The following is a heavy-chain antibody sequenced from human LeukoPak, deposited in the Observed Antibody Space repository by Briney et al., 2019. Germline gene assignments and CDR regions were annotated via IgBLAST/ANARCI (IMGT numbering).Heavy chain of an antibody. CDR1: GYTLTELS. CDR3: ATSDPTDDILTGPGAFDI. CDR2: FDPEDGEI. J-gene: IGHJ3*02. Sequence: ASVTVSCKVSGYTLTELSMHWVRQAPGKGLEWMGGFDPEDGEIIYAQKFQGRVTMTEDTSTNTAYMDLSSLRSEDTAVYYCATSDPTDDILTGPGAFDIWGQGAMVTVSS. D-gene: IGHD3-9*01. V-gene: IGHV1-24*01.